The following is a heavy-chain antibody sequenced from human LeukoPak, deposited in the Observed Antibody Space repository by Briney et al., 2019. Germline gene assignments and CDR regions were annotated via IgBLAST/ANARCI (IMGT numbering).Heavy chain of an antibody. V-gene: IGHV4-61*09. CDR2: IYSSGNT. CDR1: GGSIISNRHY. CDR3: ARDLALRYFDWN. D-gene: IGHD3-9*01. Sequence: SETLSLTCTVSGGSIISNRHYWSWIRQPAGKGLEWIGHIYSSGNTKYNPSLKSRLTMSIDSSKNQFSLILTSVTAADTAVYYCARDLALRYFDWNWGQGTLVTVSS. J-gene: IGHJ4*02.